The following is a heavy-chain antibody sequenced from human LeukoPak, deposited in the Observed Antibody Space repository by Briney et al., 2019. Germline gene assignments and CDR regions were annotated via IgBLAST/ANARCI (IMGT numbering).Heavy chain of an antibody. CDR2: IYYSGST. Sequence: PSQTLSLTCTVSGGSISSGGYYWSWIRQHPGKGLEWFGYIYYSGSTYYNPSLKSRVTISVDTSKNQFSLKLSSVTAADTAVYYCARGAWIQLWSSFDYWGQGTLVTVSS. CDR1: GGSISSGGYY. CDR3: ARGAWIQLWSSFDY. V-gene: IGHV4-31*03. J-gene: IGHJ4*02. D-gene: IGHD5-18*01.